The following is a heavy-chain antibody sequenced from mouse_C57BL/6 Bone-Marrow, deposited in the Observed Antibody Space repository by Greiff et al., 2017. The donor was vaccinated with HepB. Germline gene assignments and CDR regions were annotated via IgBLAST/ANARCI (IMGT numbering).Heavy chain of an antibody. Sequence: QVQLQQPGTELVKPGASVKLSCKASGYTFTSYWMHWVKQRPGQGLEWIGNINPSNGGTNYNEKFKSKATLTVDTSSSTAYMQLSSLTSEDSAVYFCARGGVVDTDYYAMDYWGEGTSVTASS. CDR2: INPSNGGT. D-gene: IGHD1-1*01. J-gene: IGHJ4*01. V-gene: IGHV1-53*01. CDR1: GYTFTSYW. CDR3: ARGGVVDTDYYAMDY.